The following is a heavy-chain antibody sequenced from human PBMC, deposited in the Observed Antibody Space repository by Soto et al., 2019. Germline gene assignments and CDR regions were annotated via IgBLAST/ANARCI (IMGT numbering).Heavy chain of an antibody. D-gene: IGHD4-17*01. J-gene: IGHJ4*02. CDR1: GYTFTSYD. Sequence: GASVKVSCKASGYTFTSYDIHWVRQAPGQGLEWMGRIRPKNGDTYYTQNLQGRITMTTDTSTGTAYMELRSLRFDDTAVYYCARGAYGEVAFDHWGQGTLVTVSS. V-gene: IGHV1-18*04. CDR2: IRPKNGDT. CDR3: ARGAYGEVAFDH.